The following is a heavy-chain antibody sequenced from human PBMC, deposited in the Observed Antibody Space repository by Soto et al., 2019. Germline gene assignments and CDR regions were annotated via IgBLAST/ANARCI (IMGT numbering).Heavy chain of an antibody. V-gene: IGHV1-2*04. J-gene: IGHJ6*02. CDR3: ARVPEPPYDILTGHSPTYYYYYGMDV. CDR2: INPNSGGT. D-gene: IGHD3-9*01. CDR1: GYTFTGYY. Sequence: GASVKVSCKASGYTFTGYYMHWVRQAPGQGLEWMGWINPNSGGTNYAQKFQGWVTMTRDTSISTAYMELSRLRSDDTAVYYCARVPEPPYDILTGHSPTYYYYYGMDVRGQGTTVTGSS.